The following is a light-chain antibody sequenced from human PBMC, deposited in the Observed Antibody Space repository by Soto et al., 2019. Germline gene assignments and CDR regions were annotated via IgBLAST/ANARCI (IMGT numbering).Light chain of an antibody. Sequence: EIVLTQSPATLSLSPGERATLSCRASQSVGSYLFWYQQQPGQAPRLLIYDASIRATGIPARFTGSGSGTDFSLTISSRDHEDFAVYYCQQRHDRPPLTFGGGTKVEIK. CDR3: QQRHDRPPLT. CDR2: DAS. J-gene: IGKJ4*01. CDR1: QSVGSY. V-gene: IGKV3-11*01.